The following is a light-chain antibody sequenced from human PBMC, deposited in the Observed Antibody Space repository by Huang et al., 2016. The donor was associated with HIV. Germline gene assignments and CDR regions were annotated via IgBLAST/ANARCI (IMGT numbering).Light chain of an antibody. J-gene: IGKJ2*01. CDR3: QQSYSTPYT. V-gene: IGKV1-39*01. CDR2: AAS. Sequence: DIQMTQSPSSLSASVGDRVTITCRASQSISSILNWYQQKPGKAPKLLIYAASSLQSGVPSRFSGSGSGPDFTLTISSLQPEDFATYYCQQSYSTPYTFGQGTKLEIK. CDR1: QSISSI.